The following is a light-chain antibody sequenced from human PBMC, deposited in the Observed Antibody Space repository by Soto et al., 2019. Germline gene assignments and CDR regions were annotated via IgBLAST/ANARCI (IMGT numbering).Light chain of an antibody. CDR3: AAWDDSLSGLV. CDR2: SND. J-gene: IGLJ3*02. V-gene: IGLV1-44*01. CDR1: SSNIGGNS. Sequence: QLVLTQPPSESGTPGQRVTISCSGSSSNIGGNSVNWYLHLPGTAPKLLICSNDQRPSGVPDRFSGSKSGTSASLAISGLQSEDEADYYCAAWDDSLSGLVFGGGTKLTVL.